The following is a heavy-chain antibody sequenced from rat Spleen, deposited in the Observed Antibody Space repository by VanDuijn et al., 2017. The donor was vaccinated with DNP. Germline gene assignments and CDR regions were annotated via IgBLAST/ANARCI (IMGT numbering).Heavy chain of an antibody. V-gene: IGHV5-25*01. CDR1: GFTFSRSD. D-gene: IGHD1-10*01. J-gene: IGHJ4*01. CDR2: ISPSGANI. Sequence: EVQLVESGGGLVQPGRSMKLSCAASGFTFSRSDVAWVRQAPTRGLEWVASISPSGANIYYRDSVKGRFTVSRENAQSTLYLQMTNLRSEDTATYYCARHNNPYYAMDAWGQGTSVTVSS. CDR3: ARHNNPYYAMDA.